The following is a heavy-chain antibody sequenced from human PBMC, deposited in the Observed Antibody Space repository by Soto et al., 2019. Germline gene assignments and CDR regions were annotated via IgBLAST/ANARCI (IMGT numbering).Heavy chain of an antibody. CDR2: VYSTGGT. V-gene: IGHV4-59*08. CDR3: VRQGIGNLHGLVDV. CDR1: SGPSSSHN. J-gene: IGHJ6*02. Sequence: QVQLQQSGPGLVKPSETLSLTCSVSSGPSSSHNWGWIRQPPGRGLEWIGYVYSTGGTSYNPSLTRRVTISADTSTNHISLTLTSVTAADTAVYYCVRQGIGNLHGLVDVWGQGTTVRVSS. D-gene: IGHD1-1*01.